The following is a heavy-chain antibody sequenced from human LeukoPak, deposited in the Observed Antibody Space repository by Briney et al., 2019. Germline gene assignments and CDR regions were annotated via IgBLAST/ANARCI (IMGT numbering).Heavy chain of an antibody. CDR3: TLIQGWGSGSYYRDF. Sequence: TGGSLRLSCAASGFTFSGFWMSWVRQAPTKGLEWVANIKYDGSDKRYVDSVKGRFTVSRDNANNSLYLQMNSLKTEDTAVYYCTLIQGWGSGSYYRDFWGQGTLVTVSS. CDR2: IKYDGSDK. V-gene: IGHV3-7*03. CDR1: GFTFSGFW. D-gene: IGHD3-10*01. J-gene: IGHJ4*02.